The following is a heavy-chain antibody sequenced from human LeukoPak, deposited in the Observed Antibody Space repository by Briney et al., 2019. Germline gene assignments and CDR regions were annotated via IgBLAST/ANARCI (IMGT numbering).Heavy chain of an antibody. J-gene: IGHJ6*02. Sequence: GGSLRLSCAASGFTFAKSWMSWVRQAPGKGLEWVANINHEGGDIQYVDSVKGRFTISRDNAKDSVYLQMNSLRAEDTAVYHCATYINWVAGDVWGQGTTVTVSS. CDR1: GFTFAKSW. CDR3: ATYINWVAGDV. D-gene: IGHD1-1*01. CDR2: INHEGGDI. V-gene: IGHV3-7*01.